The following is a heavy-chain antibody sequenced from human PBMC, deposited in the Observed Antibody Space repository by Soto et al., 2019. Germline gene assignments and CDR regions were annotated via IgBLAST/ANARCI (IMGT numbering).Heavy chain of an antibody. V-gene: IGHV3-53*04. Sequence: EVQLAESGGGLIQPGGSLRLSCAASGFTLSANYMSWVRQAPGKGLEWVSVIYSDDSTYYADSVKGRFTISRHNSKNTMFLEKNSPRSDDTAVDYCARTYSNCLSWFDPWGQATVVSVSS. CDR3: ARTYSNCLSWFDP. CDR2: IYSDDST. CDR1: GFTLSANY. J-gene: IGHJ5*02. D-gene: IGHD1-26*01.